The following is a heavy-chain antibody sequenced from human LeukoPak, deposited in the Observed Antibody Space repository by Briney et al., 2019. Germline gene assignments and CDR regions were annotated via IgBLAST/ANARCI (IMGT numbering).Heavy chain of an antibody. Sequence: ASVQVSCKASGYTFTNYAISWVRQAPGQGLEWMGWISAYNGNTNYAQKLQGRVTMTTDTSTSTAYMELRSLRSDDTAVYYCARGQFYYDSSGHHYFDYWGQGTLVTVSS. CDR3: ARGQFYYDSSGHHYFDY. D-gene: IGHD3-22*01. CDR2: ISAYNGNT. V-gene: IGHV1-18*01. J-gene: IGHJ4*02. CDR1: GYTFTNYA.